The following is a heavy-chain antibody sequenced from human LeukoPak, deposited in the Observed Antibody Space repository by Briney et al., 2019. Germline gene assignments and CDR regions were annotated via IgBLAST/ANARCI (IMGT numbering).Heavy chain of an antibody. Sequence: GESLKISCKGSGYNFTSYWIGWVRQMPGKGLEWMGIIYPGDSDTRYSPSFQGQVTISADKSISTAYLQWSSLKASDTAMYYCARRAITFGGVIPYYYYGMDVWGQGTTVTVSS. CDR1: GYNFTSYW. J-gene: IGHJ6*02. V-gene: IGHV5-51*01. D-gene: IGHD3-16*02. CDR2: IYPGDSDT. CDR3: ARRAITFGGVIPYYYYGMDV.